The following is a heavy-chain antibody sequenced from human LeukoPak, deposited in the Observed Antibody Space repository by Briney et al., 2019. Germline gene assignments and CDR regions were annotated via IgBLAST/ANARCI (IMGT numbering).Heavy chain of an antibody. CDR2: ISYDGSNK. CDR1: GFTFSSYA. V-gene: IGHV3-30-3*01. CDR3: ARQRLRAAVAGTSLDP. Sequence: GGSLRLSCAASGFTFSSYAMHWVRQAPGKGLEWVAVISYDGSNKYYTDSVKGRFTISRDNSKNTLYLQMDSLRPEDTAEYYCARQRLRAAVAGTSLDPWGQGTLVTVSS. D-gene: IGHD6-19*01. J-gene: IGHJ5*02.